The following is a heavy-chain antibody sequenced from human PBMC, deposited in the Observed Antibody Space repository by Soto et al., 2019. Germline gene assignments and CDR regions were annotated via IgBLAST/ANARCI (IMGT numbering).Heavy chain of an antibody. CDR3: AKDLVYDFWGGSGDYNYGMDD. V-gene: IGHV3-23*01. J-gene: IGHJ6*02. Sequence: GGSLRRSCAASGFTFSSYAMSWVRQSPGKGLEWVSAISGSGGSRYYADSLKGRFTISRDNSKNTLYLQMNSLRAEDTAVYYCAKDLVYDFWGGSGDYNYGMDDWGQGTTVTVFS. CDR1: GFTFSSYA. D-gene: IGHD3-3*01. CDR2: ISGSGGSR.